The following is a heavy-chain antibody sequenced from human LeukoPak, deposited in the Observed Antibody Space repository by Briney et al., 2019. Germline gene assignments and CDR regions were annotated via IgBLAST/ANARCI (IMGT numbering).Heavy chain of an antibody. J-gene: IGHJ4*02. D-gene: IGHD3-10*01. CDR2: IRYDGSNK. CDR3: AKGLPKSYYYGSGSFDPSTGEFDY. Sequence: GGSLRLSCAASGFTFSSYGMHWVRQAPGKGLEWVAFIRYDGSNKYYADSVKGRFTISRDNSKNTLYLQMNSLRAEDTAVYYCAKGLPKSYYYGSGSFDPSTGEFDYWGQGTLVTVSS. CDR1: GFTFSSYG. V-gene: IGHV3-30*02.